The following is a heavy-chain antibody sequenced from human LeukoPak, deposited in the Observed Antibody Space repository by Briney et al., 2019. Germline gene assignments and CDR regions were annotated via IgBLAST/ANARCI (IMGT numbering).Heavy chain of an antibody. Sequence: PSQTLSLTCTVSGGSLSSSDHYWSWIRQPPGKGLEWIAYIYYSGTAYYNPSLKSRVSISVDTSKNQFSLKLSSVTAADSAVYSCARYGGTYFDTWGQGTMVTVSS. D-gene: IGHD3-9*01. CDR1: GGSLSSSDHY. CDR2: IYYSGTA. CDR3: ARYGGTYFDT. J-gene: IGHJ3*02. V-gene: IGHV4-30-4*01.